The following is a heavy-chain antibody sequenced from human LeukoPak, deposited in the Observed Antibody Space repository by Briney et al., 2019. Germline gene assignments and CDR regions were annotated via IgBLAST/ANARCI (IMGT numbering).Heavy chain of an antibody. CDR2: IRYDGSNK. Sequence: GGSLRLSCAASGFTFSSYGMHWVRQAPGKELEWVAFIRYDGSNKYYADSVKGRFTISRDNSKNTLYLQMNSLRAEDTAVYYCANLYYYDSSAHPGEYWGQGTLVTVSS. J-gene: IGHJ4*02. D-gene: IGHD3-22*01. CDR3: ANLYYYDSSAHPGEY. V-gene: IGHV3-30*02. CDR1: GFTFSSYG.